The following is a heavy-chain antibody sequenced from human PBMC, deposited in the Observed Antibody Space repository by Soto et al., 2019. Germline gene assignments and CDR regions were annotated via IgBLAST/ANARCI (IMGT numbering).Heavy chain of an antibody. CDR2: IIPLFGTA. J-gene: IGHJ5*02. V-gene: IGHV1-69*01. CDR3: ARAEGAGTIYWFDP. CDR1: GDPFSTYA. D-gene: IGHD1-1*01. Sequence: QVQLVQSGAEVKKPGSSVKVSCKASGDPFSTYAISWVRQAPGQGLEWMGGIIPLFGTAHYAQKFQGRLTITADESTSSGYMELSSLRFDDTAIYYCARAEGAGTIYWFDPWGQGTPVTVSS.